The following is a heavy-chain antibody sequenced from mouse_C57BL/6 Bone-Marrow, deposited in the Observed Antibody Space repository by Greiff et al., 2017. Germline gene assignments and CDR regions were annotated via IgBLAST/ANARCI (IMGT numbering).Heavy chain of an antibody. CDR1: GFNIKDDY. J-gene: IGHJ2*01. CDR3: TTSIPNDY. CDR2: IDPENGDT. V-gene: IGHV14-4*01. Sequence: EVQLQQSGAELVRPGASVKLSCTASGFNIKDDYMHWVKQRPEQGLEWIGWIDPENGDTEYASKFQGKATITADTSSNTAYLQLSSLTSEDTAVYYCTTSIPNDYWGQGTTLTVSS.